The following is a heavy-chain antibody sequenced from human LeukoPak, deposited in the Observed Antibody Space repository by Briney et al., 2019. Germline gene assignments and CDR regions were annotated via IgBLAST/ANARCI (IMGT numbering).Heavy chain of an antibody. Sequence: PGRSLRLSCAASGFTFSSYAMHWVRQAPGKGLEWVAVISYDGSSKYYADSVKGRFTISRDNSKNTLYLQMNSLRAEDTAVYYCASDLDGGFDYWGQGTLVTVSS. J-gene: IGHJ4*02. CDR1: GFTFSSYA. D-gene: IGHD3-16*01. CDR3: ASDLDGGFDY. CDR2: ISYDGSSK. V-gene: IGHV3-30*01.